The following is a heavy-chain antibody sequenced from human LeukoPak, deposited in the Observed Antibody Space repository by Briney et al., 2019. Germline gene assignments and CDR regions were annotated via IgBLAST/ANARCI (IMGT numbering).Heavy chain of an antibody. CDR2: IYHSGST. CDR1: GYSISSGYY. Sequence: SETLSLTCAVSGYSISSGYYWGWIRQPPGKGLEWIGSIYHSGSTYYNPSLKGRVTISVDTSKNQFSLKLSSVTAADTAVYYCARSMTTVTRGHFDYWGQGTLITVSS. V-gene: IGHV4-38-2*01. D-gene: IGHD4-17*01. J-gene: IGHJ4*02. CDR3: ARSMTTVTRGHFDY.